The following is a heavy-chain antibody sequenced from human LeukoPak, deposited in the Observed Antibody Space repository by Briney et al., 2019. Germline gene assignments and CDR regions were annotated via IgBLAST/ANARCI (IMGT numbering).Heavy chain of an antibody. CDR3: ARVAYDSTGYLNDY. CDR2: IYPDDSET. V-gene: IGHV5-51*01. Sequence: GESLKISCQASGYIFSNYWIGWVRQMPGKGLEWMGIIYPDDSETRYSPSFQGQVTMSADKSISTAHLQWSSLKASDSAMYFCARVAYDSTGYLNDYWGQGTLVTVSS. J-gene: IGHJ4*02. CDR1: GYIFSNYW. D-gene: IGHD3-22*01.